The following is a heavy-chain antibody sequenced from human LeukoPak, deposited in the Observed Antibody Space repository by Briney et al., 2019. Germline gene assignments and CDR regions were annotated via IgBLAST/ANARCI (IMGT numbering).Heavy chain of an antibody. Sequence: SSVKISCKASGGTSTSDAISWVRQAPGQGLEWMGGITPIFGTANYAQKFQGRVTITTHESTSTAYMELSSLRSEDTAVYYCARSEGGFGELGFDYRGQGTLVTVSS. J-gene: IGHJ4*02. CDR1: GGTSTSDA. V-gene: IGHV1-69*05. CDR2: ITPIFGTA. CDR3: ARSEGGFGELGFDY. D-gene: IGHD3-10*01.